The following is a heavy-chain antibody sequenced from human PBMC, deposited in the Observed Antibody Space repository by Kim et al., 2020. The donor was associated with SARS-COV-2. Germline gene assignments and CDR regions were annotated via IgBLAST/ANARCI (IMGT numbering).Heavy chain of an antibody. CDR3: ARLEYSSSSRLFDP. CDR1: GGSVSSSNYY. CDR2: IYYTGDT. D-gene: IGHD6-6*01. Sequence: SETLSLTCTVSGGSVSSSNYYWGWIRQPPGKGLEWIGNIYYTGDTYYNPSLKSQVTISVDTSKNHFSLKLSSLTAADTAVYYCARLEYSSSSRLFDPWGQGTLVSVS. J-gene: IGHJ5*02. V-gene: IGHV4-39*02.